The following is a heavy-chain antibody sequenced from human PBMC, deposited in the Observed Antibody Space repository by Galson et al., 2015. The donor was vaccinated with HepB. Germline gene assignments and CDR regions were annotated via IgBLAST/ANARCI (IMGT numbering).Heavy chain of an antibody. Sequence: SLRLSCAASGFTFSNHGTHWVRQAPGKGLEWVTVVSSDGNTKVYAESVKGRFTISRDNSKNTLYLQMNSLRAEDTAVYYCAKHPNPNGYWGQGTLVTVSS. J-gene: IGHJ4*02. CDR2: VSSDGNTK. V-gene: IGHV3-30*18. D-gene: IGHD1-14*01. CDR3: AKHPNPNGY. CDR1: GFTFSNHG.